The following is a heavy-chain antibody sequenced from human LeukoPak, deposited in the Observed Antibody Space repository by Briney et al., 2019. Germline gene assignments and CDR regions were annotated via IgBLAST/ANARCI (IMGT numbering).Heavy chain of an antibody. D-gene: IGHD3-22*01. CDR1: GYTFTGYY. Sequence: GASVKVSCKASGYTFTGYYMHWVRQAPGQGLEWMGWINPNSGGTNYAQKFQGRVTMTRDTSISTAYMERSRLRSDDTAVYYCAREIYPLDYYDSSGYYYWGQGTLVTVSS. V-gene: IGHV1-2*02. CDR3: AREIYPLDYYDSSGYYY. CDR2: INPNSGGT. J-gene: IGHJ4*02.